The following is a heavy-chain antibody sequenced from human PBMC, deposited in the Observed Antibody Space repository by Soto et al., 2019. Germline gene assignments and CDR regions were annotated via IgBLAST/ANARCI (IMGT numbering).Heavy chain of an antibody. Sequence: QVQLQESGPGLVKPSETLSLTCTVSGGSISSYYWSWIRQPAGKELEWIGRIYTSGSTNYNPSLKSRVTMAVDTPKNQFSLKLSSVTAADTAVYYCARDREAVAGTEYGMDVWGQGTTVTVSS. D-gene: IGHD6-19*01. V-gene: IGHV4-4*07. CDR3: ARDREAVAGTEYGMDV. CDR1: GGSISSYY. J-gene: IGHJ6*02. CDR2: IYTSGST.